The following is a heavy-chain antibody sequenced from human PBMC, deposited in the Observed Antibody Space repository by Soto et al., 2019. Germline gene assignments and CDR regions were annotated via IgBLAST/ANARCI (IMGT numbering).Heavy chain of an antibody. Sequence: SETLSLTXTVSGGSTSSDNYWGWIRQPPGKGLEWIGHIYYSGNTDYNPSLKSRLAISIDTSKNQFSLKLSSVTAADTAVYFCAREGGESSDGLYYFDSWGQGSLVTVSS. CDR1: GGSTSSDNY. D-gene: IGHD3-16*01. CDR2: IYYSGNT. V-gene: IGHV4-30-4*01. CDR3: AREGGESSDGLYYFDS. J-gene: IGHJ4*02.